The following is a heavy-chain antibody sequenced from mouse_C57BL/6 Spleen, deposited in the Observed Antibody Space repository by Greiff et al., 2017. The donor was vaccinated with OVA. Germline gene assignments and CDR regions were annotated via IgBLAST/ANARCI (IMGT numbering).Heavy chain of an antibody. CDR2: INPSTGGT. V-gene: IGHV1-42*01. D-gene: IGHD1-1*01. CDR3: ARCDYGSSFAMDY. Sequence: EVMLVESGPELVKPGASVKISCKASGYSFTGYYMNWVKQSPEKSLEWIGEINPSTGGTTYNQKFKAKATLTVDKSSSTAYMQLKSLTSEDSAVYYCARCDYGSSFAMDYWGQGTSVTVSS. J-gene: IGHJ4*01. CDR1: GYSFTGYY.